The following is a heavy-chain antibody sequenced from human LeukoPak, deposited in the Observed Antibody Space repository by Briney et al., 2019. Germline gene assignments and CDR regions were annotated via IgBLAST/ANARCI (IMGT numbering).Heavy chain of an antibody. Sequence: SQTLSLTCTVSGGSISSSSYYWGWIRQPPGKGLEWIGRIYYSGSTYYNPSLKSRVTISVDTSKNQFSLKLSSVTAADTAVYYCARDPVDYYDSSGLGHSYIRFDYWGQGTLVTVSS. CDR3: ARDPVDYYDSSGLGHSYIRFDY. D-gene: IGHD3-22*01. CDR1: GGSISSSSYY. J-gene: IGHJ4*02. V-gene: IGHV4-39*07. CDR2: IYYSGST.